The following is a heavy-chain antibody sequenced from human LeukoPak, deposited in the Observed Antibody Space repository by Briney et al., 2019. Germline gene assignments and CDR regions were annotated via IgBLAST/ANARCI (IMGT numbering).Heavy chain of an antibody. CDR2: IGTAGDT. V-gene: IGHV3-13*01. J-gene: IGHJ5*02. D-gene: IGHD6-13*01. CDR3: ARGSLYSSSWFNWFDP. Sequence: GGSLRLPCAASGFTFSSYDMHWVRQATGKGLEWVSAIGTAGDTYYPGSVKGRFTISRENAKNSLYLQMNSLRAEDTAVYYCARGSLYSSSWFNWFDPWGQGTLVTVSS. CDR1: GFTFSSYD.